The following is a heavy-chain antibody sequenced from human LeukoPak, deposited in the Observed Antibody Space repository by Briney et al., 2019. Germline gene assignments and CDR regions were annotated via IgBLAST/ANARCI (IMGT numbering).Heavy chain of an antibody. Sequence: PSETLPLTCTVSGGSISSSSYYWGWIRQPPGKGLEWIGSIYYSGSTYYNPSLKSRVTISVDTSKNQFSLKLSSVTAADTAVYYCARDCGYYGSGSPDYWGQGTLVTVSS. J-gene: IGHJ4*02. CDR1: GGSISSSSYY. D-gene: IGHD3-10*01. V-gene: IGHV4-39*07. CDR2: IYYSGST. CDR3: ARDCGYYGSGSPDY.